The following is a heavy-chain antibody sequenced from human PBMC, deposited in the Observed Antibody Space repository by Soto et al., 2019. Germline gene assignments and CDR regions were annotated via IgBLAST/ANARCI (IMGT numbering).Heavy chain of an antibody. J-gene: IGHJ5*02. CDR2: ISGSGGST. D-gene: IGHD5-12*01. Sequence: GGSLRLSCAASGFTFSTYAMTWVRQTPGQGLEWVSAISGSGGSTYYADSVKGRFTISRDNSKNTLYLQMNSLRAEDTAVYYCAKDYRDGYNYHVPKHNWFDPWGQGTLVAVSS. CDR1: GFTFSTYA. CDR3: AKDYRDGYNYHVPKHNWFDP. V-gene: IGHV3-23*01.